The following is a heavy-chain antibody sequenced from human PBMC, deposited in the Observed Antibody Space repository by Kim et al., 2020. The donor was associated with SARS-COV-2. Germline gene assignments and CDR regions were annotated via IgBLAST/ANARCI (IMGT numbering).Heavy chain of an antibody. CDR2: DT. D-gene: IGHD1-26*01. J-gene: IGHJ4*02. CDR3: ARQLVGATDY. Sequence: DTSYNPSFQRQVTLSADKSISTAYLQWSSLKASDTAMYYCARQLVGATDYWGQGTLVTVSS. V-gene: IGHV5-51*01.